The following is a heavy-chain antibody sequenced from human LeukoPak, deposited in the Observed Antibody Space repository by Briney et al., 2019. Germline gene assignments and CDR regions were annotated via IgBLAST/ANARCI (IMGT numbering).Heavy chain of an antibody. Sequence: GGSLRLSCAASGFTFSSYAMSWVRQAPGKGLEWVSSISSSGGSTYYADSVKGRFTISRDNSRNTVYLQMNSLRAEDTAVYYCASHKETFYGSSGNYWGQGTLVTVSS. V-gene: IGHV3-23*01. J-gene: IGHJ4*02. CDR2: ISSSGGST. D-gene: IGHD3-22*01. CDR1: GFTFSSYA. CDR3: ASHKETFYGSSGNY.